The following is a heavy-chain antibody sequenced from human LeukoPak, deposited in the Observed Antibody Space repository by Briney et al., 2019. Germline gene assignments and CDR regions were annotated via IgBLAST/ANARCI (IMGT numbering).Heavy chain of an antibody. V-gene: IGHV4-39*01. CDR2: INHSGST. Sequence: PSETLSLTCTVSGGSISSSSYYWSWIRQPPGKGLEWIGEINHSGSTNYNPSLKSRVTISVDTSKNQFSLKLSSVTAADTAVYYCARHFRKLWFGELSRGLDYWGQGTLVTVSS. CDR3: ARHFRKLWFGELSRGLDY. CDR1: GGSISSSSYY. J-gene: IGHJ4*02. D-gene: IGHD3-10*01.